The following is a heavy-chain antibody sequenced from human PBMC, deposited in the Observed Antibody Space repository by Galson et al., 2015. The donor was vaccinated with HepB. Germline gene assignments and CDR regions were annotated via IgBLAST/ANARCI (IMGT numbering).Heavy chain of an antibody. V-gene: IGHV3-48*01. CDR2: ISSSSSTI. CDR3: ARDLRGWIAVAGWLGAFDI. J-gene: IGHJ3*02. D-gene: IGHD6-19*01. Sequence: SLRLSCAASGFTFSSYSMNWVRQAPGKGLEWVSYISSSSSTIYYADSVKGRFTISRDNAKNSLYLQMNSLRAEDTAVYYCARDLRGWIAVAGWLGAFDIWGQGTMVTVSS. CDR1: GFTFSSYS.